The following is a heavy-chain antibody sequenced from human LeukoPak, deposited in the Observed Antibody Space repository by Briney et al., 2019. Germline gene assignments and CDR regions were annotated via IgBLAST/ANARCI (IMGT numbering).Heavy chain of an antibody. J-gene: IGHJ4*02. CDR3: ARGRCSSTSCLIDS. Sequence: PGGSLRLSCAASGFTFSDYYMSWIRQAPGKGLEWVSYISSSGSTIYYADSVKGRITISRDNSKNTLFLQITSLRPEDTAVYYCARGRCSSTSCLIDSWGQGTLVTVSS. CDR1: GFTFSDYY. CDR2: ISSSGSTI. V-gene: IGHV3-11*04. D-gene: IGHD2-2*01.